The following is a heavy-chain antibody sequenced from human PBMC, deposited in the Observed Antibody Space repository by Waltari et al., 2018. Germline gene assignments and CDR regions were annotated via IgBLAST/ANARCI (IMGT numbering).Heavy chain of an antibody. J-gene: IGHJ5*02. CDR2: IYYTGRT. V-gene: IGHV4-59*01. CDR3: ARGRIHYTSNWFDP. Sequence: QVQLQESGPGQVKPSETLSLTCTVSNGSITSFFWNWIRQSPGKGLEWIGYIYYTGRTDYNPSLKSRVTISVDTTKNQFSRRLNSVTAADTGVYYCARGRIHYTSNWFDPWGQGTLVTVSS. CDR1: NGSITSFF. D-gene: IGHD3-10*01.